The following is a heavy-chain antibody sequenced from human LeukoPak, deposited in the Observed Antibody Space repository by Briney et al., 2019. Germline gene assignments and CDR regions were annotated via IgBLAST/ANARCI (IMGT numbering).Heavy chain of an antibody. CDR1: GFTFSSYW. D-gene: IGHD3-22*01. CDR3: ARDPPSGYDSPGD. Sequence: GGSLRLSCAASGFTFSSYWMSWVRQAPGLGLEWVANINQDGSENYYVDSVKGRFTISRDNANNSLYLHMNSLRAEDTAVYYCARDPPSGYDSPGDWGQGTLVTVSS. V-gene: IGHV3-7*01. CDR2: INQDGSEN. J-gene: IGHJ4*02.